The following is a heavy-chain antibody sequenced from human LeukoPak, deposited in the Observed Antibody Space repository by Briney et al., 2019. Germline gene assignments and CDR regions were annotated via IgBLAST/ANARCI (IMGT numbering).Heavy chain of an antibody. J-gene: IGHJ6*02. CDR1: GGSISSGGYY. Sequence: SQTLSLTCTVSGGSISSGGYYWSWIRQPPGKGLEWIGYIYYSGSTNYNPSLKSRVTISVDTSKNQFSLKLSSVTAADTAVYHCARDRALLGYCSSTSCSKDYYYYYGMDVWGQGTTVTVSS. D-gene: IGHD2-2*01. V-gene: IGHV4-61*08. CDR3: ARDRALLGYCSSTSCSKDYYYYYGMDV. CDR2: IYYSGST.